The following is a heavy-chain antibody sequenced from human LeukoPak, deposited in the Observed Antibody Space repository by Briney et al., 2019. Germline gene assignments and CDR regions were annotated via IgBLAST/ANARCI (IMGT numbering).Heavy chain of an antibody. Sequence: ASVKVSCKASGYTFNSYVITWVRQAPGQGLEWMGWINPFNANTAYAQNLQGRVTMTTDTSTNTAYMDLRSLGSDDTAVYYCARDFTPPHCTSTSCPRGGWFDPWGQGTLVTVSS. CDR2: INPFNANT. CDR3: ARDFTPPHCTSTSCPRGGWFDP. CDR1: GYTFNSYV. V-gene: IGHV1-18*01. J-gene: IGHJ5*02. D-gene: IGHD2-2*01.